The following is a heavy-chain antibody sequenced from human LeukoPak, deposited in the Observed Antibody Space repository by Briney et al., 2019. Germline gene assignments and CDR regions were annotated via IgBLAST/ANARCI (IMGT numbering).Heavy chain of an antibody. Sequence: PGGSLRLSCAASGFTFSSYSMNWVRQAPGKGLEWVSSISSSSSYIYYADSVKGRFTISRDNAKNSLYLQVNSLRDEDTAVYYCARGSTSTNSRGDFDYWGQGTLVTVSS. CDR1: GFTFSSYS. J-gene: IGHJ4*02. CDR3: ARGSTSTNSRGDFDY. V-gene: IGHV3-21*01. CDR2: ISSSSSYI. D-gene: IGHD4-23*01.